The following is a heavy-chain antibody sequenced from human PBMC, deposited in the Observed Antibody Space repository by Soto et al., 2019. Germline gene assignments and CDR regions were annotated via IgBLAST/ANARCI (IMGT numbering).Heavy chain of an antibody. J-gene: IGHJ3*02. Sequence: EVQLLESGGGLVQPGGSLRLSCAASGFTFSSYAMSWVRQAPGKGLEWVSAISGSGGSTYYADSVKGRFTISRDNSKNTLYLQMNSLRAEDTAVYYCAKDAYYYDSSGYYSSGQMGCWAFDIWGQGTMVTVSS. D-gene: IGHD3-22*01. CDR2: ISGSGGST. CDR3: AKDAYYYDSSGYYSSGQMGCWAFDI. V-gene: IGHV3-23*01. CDR1: GFTFSSYA.